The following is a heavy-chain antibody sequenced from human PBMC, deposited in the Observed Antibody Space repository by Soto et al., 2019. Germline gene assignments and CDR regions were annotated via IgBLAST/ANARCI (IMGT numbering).Heavy chain of an antibody. V-gene: IGHV3-30-3*01. CDR1: GFSFVAYA. CDR3: ARDGSHYSSRSYHFDS. D-gene: IGHD6-19*01. J-gene: IGHJ4*02. CDR2: ISYNGLQK. Sequence: PGGSLRLSCGASGFSFVAYAVHWVRQSPGRGLEWVACISYNGLQKTYADSVKGRFSISRDNSNNTLYLQMDSLRPEDTAVYFCARDGSHYSSRSYHFDSWGQGTLVTVSS.